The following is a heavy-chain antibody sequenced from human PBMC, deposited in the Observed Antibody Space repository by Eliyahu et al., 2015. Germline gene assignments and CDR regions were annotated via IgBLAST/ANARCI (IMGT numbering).Heavy chain of an antibody. D-gene: IGHD1-26*01. V-gene: IGHV3-30*18. J-gene: IGHJ4*02. Sequence: QVQLVESGGGVVQPGXSXRXXCXASGFTFSSYGMHWVRQAPGKGLEWVAVISYDGSNKYYADSVKGRFTISRDNSKNTLYLQMNSLRAEDTAVYYCAKGGSYPDYWGQGTLVTVSS. CDR3: AKGGSYPDY. CDR1: GFTFSSYG. CDR2: ISYDGSNK.